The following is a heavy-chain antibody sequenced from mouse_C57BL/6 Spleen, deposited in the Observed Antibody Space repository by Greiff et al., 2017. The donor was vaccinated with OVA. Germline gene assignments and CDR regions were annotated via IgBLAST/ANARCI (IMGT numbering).Heavy chain of an antibody. CDR2: ISDGGSYT. Sequence: EVKLVESGGGLVKPGGSLKLSCAASGFTFSSYAMSWVRQTPEKRLEWVATISDGGSYTYYPDNVKGRFTISRDNAKNNLYLQMSHLKSEDAAMDYWARAHYGSRGWFAYWGQGTLVTVSA. V-gene: IGHV5-4*03. D-gene: IGHD1-1*01. CDR3: ARAHYGSRGWFAY. J-gene: IGHJ3*01. CDR1: GFTFSSYA.